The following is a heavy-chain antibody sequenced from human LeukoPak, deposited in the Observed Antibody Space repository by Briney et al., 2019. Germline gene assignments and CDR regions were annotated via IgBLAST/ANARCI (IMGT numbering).Heavy chain of an antibody. D-gene: IGHD3-10*01. J-gene: IGHJ3*02. CDR3: ARDVGGFGDFDAFDI. V-gene: IGHV4-59*01. Sequence: SETLSLTCTVSGGSISSYYWSWIRQPPGKGLEWIGYIYYSGSTNYNPSLKSRVTISVDTSKNQFSLKLSSVTAADTAVYYCARDVGGFGDFDAFDIWGQGTMVTVPS. CDR2: IYYSGST. CDR1: GGSISSYY.